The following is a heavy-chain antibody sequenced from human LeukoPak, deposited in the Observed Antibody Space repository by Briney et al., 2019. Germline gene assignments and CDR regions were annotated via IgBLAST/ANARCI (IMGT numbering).Heavy chain of an antibody. J-gene: IGHJ4*02. CDR2: IIPIFGTA. D-gene: IGHD6-6*01. V-gene: IGHV1-69*01. CDR3: ATPQVYSSSPLFDY. CDR1: GGTFSSYA. Sequence: SVKVSCKASGGTFSSYAISWVRQAPGQGLEWMGGIIPIFGTANYAQKFQGRVTITADESTSTAYMELSSLRSEDTAVYYCATPQVYSSSPLFDYWGQGTLVTVSS.